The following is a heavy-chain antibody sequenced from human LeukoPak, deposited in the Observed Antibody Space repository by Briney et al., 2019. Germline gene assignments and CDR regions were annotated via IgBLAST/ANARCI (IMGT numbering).Heavy chain of an antibody. J-gene: IGHJ4*02. CDR1: GFTFSSYA. V-gene: IGHV3-23*01. CDR3: AKDPSYCSSTSCYYRGPFDY. Sequence: GGSLRLSRAASGFTFSSYAMSWVRQAPGKGLEWVSAISGSGGSTYYADSVKGRFTISRDNSKNTLYLQMNSLRAEDTAVYYCAKDPSYCSSTSCYYRGPFDYWGQGTLVTVSS. D-gene: IGHD2-2*01. CDR2: ISGSGGST.